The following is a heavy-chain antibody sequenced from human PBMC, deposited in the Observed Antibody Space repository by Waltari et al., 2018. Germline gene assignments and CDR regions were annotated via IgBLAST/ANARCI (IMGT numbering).Heavy chain of an antibody. V-gene: IGHV3-23*01. J-gene: IGHJ4*02. CDR2: IGVTGGTT. D-gene: IGHD6-19*01. CDR1: GFTFSSYA. CDR3: AKDLEGTVADYFDY. Sequence: EVQLLESGGGLVQLGGSLRLSCAASGFTFSSYAMSWVRQAPGRGLEWVSAIGVTGGTTYYADSVKGRFTISRDNSKNTLYLQMNSLRAEDTAVYYCAKDLEGTVADYFDYWGQGTLVTVSS.